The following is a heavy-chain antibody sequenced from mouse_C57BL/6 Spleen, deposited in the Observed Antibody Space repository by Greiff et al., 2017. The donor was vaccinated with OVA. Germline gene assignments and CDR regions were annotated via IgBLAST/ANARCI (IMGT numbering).Heavy chain of an antibody. CDR1: GFTFSSYG. V-gene: IGHV5-6*01. J-gene: IGHJ2*01. CDR3: ARHEDFDY. Sequence: EVNVVESGGDLVKPGGSLKLSCAASGFTFSSYGMSWVRQTPDKRLEWVATISSGGSYTYYPDSVKGRFTISRDNAKNTLYLQMSSLKSEDTAMYYCARHEDFDYWGQGTTLTVSS. CDR2: ISSGGSYT.